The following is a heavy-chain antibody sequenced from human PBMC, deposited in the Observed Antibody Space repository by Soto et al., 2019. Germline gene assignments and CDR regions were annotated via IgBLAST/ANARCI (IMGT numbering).Heavy chain of an antibody. CDR2: IYYSGST. CDR3: ARELLEGYCSSTSCYAGAFDI. CDR1: GGSISSGDYY. D-gene: IGHD2-2*01. Sequence: SETLSLTCTVSGGSISSGDYYWSWIRQPPGKGLEWIGYIYYSGSTYYNPSLKSRVTISVDTSKNQFSLKLSSVTAADTAVYYCARELLEGYCSSTSCYAGAFDIWGQGTMVTVSS. J-gene: IGHJ3*02. V-gene: IGHV4-30-4*01.